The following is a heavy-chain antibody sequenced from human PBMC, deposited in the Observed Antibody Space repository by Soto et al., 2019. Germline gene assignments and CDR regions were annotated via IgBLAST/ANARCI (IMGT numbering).Heavy chain of an antibody. J-gene: IGHJ5*01. V-gene: IGHV4-34*01. CDR1: GGSFSGHS. CDR2: INHSGRV. D-gene: IGHD3-22*01. CDR3: STRAYDTNGYYRFDP. Sequence: SETLSLTCAVYGGSFSGHSWIWIRQSPGKGLEWIGDINHSGRVNYSPSLKSRVTTSLDTSKNQFSLTLSAVTAADTAMYYCSTRAYDTNGYYRFDPWGQGTLVTVSS.